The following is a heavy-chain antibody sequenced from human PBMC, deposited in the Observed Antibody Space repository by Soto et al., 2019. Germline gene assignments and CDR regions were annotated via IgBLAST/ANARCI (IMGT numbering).Heavy chain of an antibody. J-gene: IGHJ4*02. V-gene: IGHV3-33*05. CDR3: ARWGTTGGLDV. CDR2: TSYDGSNN. CDR1: GFTFRSYV. Sequence: ESGGGVVQPGTSLRLSCVGSGFTFRSYVIHWVRQAPGKGLEWVALTSYDGSNNFYGDSGKGRFTISRDNSRNTVELQMDSLRLEDTALYYCARWGTTGGLDVWGQGTLVSVSS. D-gene: IGHD3-16*01.